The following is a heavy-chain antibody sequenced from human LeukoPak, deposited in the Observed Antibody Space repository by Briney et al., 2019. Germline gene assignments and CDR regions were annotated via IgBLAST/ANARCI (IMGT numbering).Heavy chain of an antibody. Sequence: GASVKVSCKASGYTFTGYYMHWVRQAPGQGLEWMGWINPNSGGTNYAQKFQGWVTMTRDTSISTAYMELSRLRSDDTAVYYCAKEVEGTYRAVAGTGGDYWGQGTLVTVSS. CDR3: AKEVEGTYRAVAGTGGDY. D-gene: IGHD6-19*01. V-gene: IGHV1-2*04. CDR2: INPNSGGT. CDR1: GYTFTGYY. J-gene: IGHJ4*02.